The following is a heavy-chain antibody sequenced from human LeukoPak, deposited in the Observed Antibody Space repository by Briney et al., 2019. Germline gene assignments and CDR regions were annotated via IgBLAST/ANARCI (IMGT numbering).Heavy chain of an antibody. D-gene: IGHD2-21*02. V-gene: IGHV1-3*01. Sequence: GASVKVSCKASGYTFTSYAMHWVRQAPGQRLEWMGWINAGNGNTKYSQKFQGRVTITRDTSASTAYMELSSLRSEDTAVYYCAREPSYCGGDCYSYFQHWGQGTLVTVSS. J-gene: IGHJ1*01. CDR2: INAGNGNT. CDR1: GYTFTSYA. CDR3: AREPSYCGGDCYSYFQH.